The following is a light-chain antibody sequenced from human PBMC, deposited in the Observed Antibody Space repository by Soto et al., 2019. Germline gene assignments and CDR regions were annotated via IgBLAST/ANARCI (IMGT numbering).Light chain of an antibody. CDR3: AAWDDSLNGPV. Sequence: QSVVTQPPSASATPGQRVTISCSGSSSNIGTNSVNWYQQFPGTAPKLLIHSNNQRPSGVPDRFSGSKSGTSASLAISGLQSDDEADYYCAAWDDSLNGPVFGGGTKLTVL. CDR1: SSNIGTNS. J-gene: IGLJ2*01. V-gene: IGLV1-44*01. CDR2: SNN.